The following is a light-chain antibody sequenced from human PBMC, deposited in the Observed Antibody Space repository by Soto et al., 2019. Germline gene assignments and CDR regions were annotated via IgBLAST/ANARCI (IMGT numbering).Light chain of an antibody. J-gene: IGKJ1*01. CDR1: QTLVYSDGNTY. CDR3: MKETHRWT. V-gene: IGKV2D-30*01. CDR2: EVT. Sequence: DVVMTQSPVSLPVSRGQPASISCRYSQTLVYSDGNTYLNWFQQRPGQSPRRLIYEVTNCDSGLPVRFSGCGSGTDFTLRITRVGAEDAGIYYCMKETHRWTFGQGTKVEIK.